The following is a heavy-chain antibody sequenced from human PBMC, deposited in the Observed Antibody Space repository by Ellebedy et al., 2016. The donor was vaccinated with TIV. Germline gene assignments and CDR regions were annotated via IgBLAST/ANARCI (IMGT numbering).Heavy chain of an antibody. CDR3: ARHGPQWFDAFDL. CDR1: GVSITSHF. Sequence: SETLSLTCAVSGVSITSHFWTWIRQPAGGGLEWIGRLHPSGTPNYNPSLKSRVIMSRDTSKDQFSLKLRSLTAADTAVYYCARHGPQWFDAFDLWGQGTLVTVSS. D-gene: IGHD3-22*01. J-gene: IGHJ3*01. CDR2: LHPSGTP. V-gene: IGHV4-4*07.